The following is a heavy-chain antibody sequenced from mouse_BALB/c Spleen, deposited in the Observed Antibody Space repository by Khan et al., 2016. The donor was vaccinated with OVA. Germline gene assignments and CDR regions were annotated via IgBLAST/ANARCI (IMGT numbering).Heavy chain of an antibody. D-gene: IGHD1-2*01. CDR2: ISPGSGDT. Sequence: QVQLQQSGAELARPGASVKLSCKASGYTFTDYYINWVKQRTGQDLEWIGEISPGSGDTYYNEKFKGKATLTADKSSSTVYMQLSSLTAEASAVYFCARRNYFGYTFAYWGQGTLVTVSA. V-gene: IGHV1-77*01. CDR1: GYTFTDYY. J-gene: IGHJ3*01. CDR3: ARRNYFGYTFAY.